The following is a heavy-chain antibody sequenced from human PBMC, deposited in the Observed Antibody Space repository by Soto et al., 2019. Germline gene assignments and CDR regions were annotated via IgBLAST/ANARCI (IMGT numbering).Heavy chain of an antibody. Sequence: PSETLSLTCTVSGGSISSGDYYWSWIRQPPGKGLEWIGYIYYSGSTYYNPSLKSRVTISVDTSKNQFSLKLSSVTAADTAVYYCARDSTGTTSYYGMDVWGQGTTVTVSS. V-gene: IGHV4-30-4*01. CDR2: IYYSGST. CDR1: GGSISSGDYY. CDR3: ARDSTGTTSYYGMDV. D-gene: IGHD1-7*01. J-gene: IGHJ6*02.